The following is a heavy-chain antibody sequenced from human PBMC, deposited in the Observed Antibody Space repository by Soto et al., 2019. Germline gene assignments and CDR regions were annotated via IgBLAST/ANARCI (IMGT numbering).Heavy chain of an antibody. CDR3: ARDSGYYDSSGSIDY. CDR1: GFTLSSYR. V-gene: IGHV3-21*01. Sequence: LRLSCAASGFTLSSYRMNWVRQARGKGLEWVSSISSSSSYIYYADSVKGRFTISRDNAKNSLYLQMNSLRAEDTAVYYCARDSGYYDSSGSIDYWGQGTLVTVSS. J-gene: IGHJ4*02. D-gene: IGHD3-22*01. CDR2: ISSSSSYI.